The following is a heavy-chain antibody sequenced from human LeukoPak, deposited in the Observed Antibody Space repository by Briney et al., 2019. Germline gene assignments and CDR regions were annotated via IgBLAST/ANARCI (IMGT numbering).Heavy chain of an antibody. J-gene: IGHJ4*02. Sequence: PGGSLRLSCAASGFTLTNAWMSWVRQAPGKGLEWVGRIKSKTDGETTDYAAPVKGRFTISRDDSKNTLYLQMNSLKTEDTAVYYCKTVYSDSSGDYFNYCDYWGQGTLVTVST. CDR1: GFTLTNAW. CDR3: KTVYSDSSGDYFNYCDY. CDR2: IKSKTDGETT. D-gene: IGHD3-22*01. V-gene: IGHV3-15*01.